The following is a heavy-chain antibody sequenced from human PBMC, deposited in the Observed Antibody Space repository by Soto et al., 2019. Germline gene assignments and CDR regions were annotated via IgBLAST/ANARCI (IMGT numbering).Heavy chain of an antibody. V-gene: IGHV1-69*13. CDR3: ARDSAGRTHDSSGYYDPDDAFDI. CDR2: IIPIFGTA. D-gene: IGHD3-22*01. Sequence: GASVKVSCKASGGTFSSYAISWVRQAPGQGLEWMGGIIPIFGTANYAQKFQGRVTITADESTSTAYMELSSLRSEDTAVYYCARDSAGRTHDSSGYYDPDDAFDIWGQGTMVTVSS. CDR1: GGTFSSYA. J-gene: IGHJ3*02.